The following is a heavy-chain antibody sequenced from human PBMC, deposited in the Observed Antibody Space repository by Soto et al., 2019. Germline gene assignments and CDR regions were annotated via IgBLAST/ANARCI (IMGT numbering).Heavy chain of an antibody. CDR1: GGSISSYY. Sequence: SETLSLTCTVSGGSISSYYWSWIRQPPGKGLEWIGYIYYSGSTNYNPSLKSRVTISVDTSKNQFSLKLSSVPAADTAVYYCARLDCSGGSCYSDFRSWFDPWGQGTLVTVSS. J-gene: IGHJ5*02. V-gene: IGHV4-59*08. CDR3: ARLDCSGGSCYSDFRSWFDP. D-gene: IGHD2-15*01. CDR2: IYYSGST.